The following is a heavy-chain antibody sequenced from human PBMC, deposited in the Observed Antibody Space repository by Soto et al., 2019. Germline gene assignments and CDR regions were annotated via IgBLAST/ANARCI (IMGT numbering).Heavy chain of an antibody. V-gene: IGHV4-61*01. D-gene: IGHD6-13*01. Sequence: QVQLQESGPGLVKPSETLSLTCTVSGGSVSSGSYYWSWIRQPPGKGLEWIGYIYYSGSTNYNPSLKSRVTISVDTSKNQFPLKLSSVTAADTAVYYCARQMYSSSWYGVNNYFDYWGQGTLVTVSS. CDR3: ARQMYSSSWYGVNNYFDY. J-gene: IGHJ4*02. CDR1: GGSVSSGSYY. CDR2: IYYSGST.